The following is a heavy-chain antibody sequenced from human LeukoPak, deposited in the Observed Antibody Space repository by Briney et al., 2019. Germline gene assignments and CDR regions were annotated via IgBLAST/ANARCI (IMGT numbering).Heavy chain of an antibody. V-gene: IGHV4-59*01. CDR1: GGSISSYY. Sequence: SETQSLTCTVSGGSISSYYWSWIRQPPGKGLEWIGYIYYSGSTNYNPSLKSRVTISVDTSKNQFSLKLSSVTAADTAVYYCARKRTSPRNWCFDLWGRGTLVTVSS. CDR2: IYYSGST. CDR3: ARKRTSPRNWCFDL. J-gene: IGHJ2*01.